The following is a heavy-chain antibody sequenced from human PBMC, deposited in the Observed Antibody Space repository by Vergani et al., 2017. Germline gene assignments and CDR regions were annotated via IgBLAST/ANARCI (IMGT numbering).Heavy chain of an antibody. CDR1: GGSISSGGYY. D-gene: IGHD3-3*01. V-gene: IGHV4-31*03. CDR3: ARSHSIYDFWSGYRYDAFDI. J-gene: IGHJ3*02. CDR2: IYYSGST. Sequence: QVQLQESGPGLVKPSQTLSLTCTVSGGSISSGGYYWSWIRQHPGKGLEWIGYIYYSGSTYYNPSLKSRVTISVDMSKNQFSLKLSSVTAADTAVYYCARSHSIYDFWSGYRYDAFDIWGQGTMVTVSS.